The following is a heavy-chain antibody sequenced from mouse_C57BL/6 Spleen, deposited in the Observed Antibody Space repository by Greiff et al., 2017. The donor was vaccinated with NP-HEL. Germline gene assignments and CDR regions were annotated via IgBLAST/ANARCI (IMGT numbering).Heavy chain of an antibody. D-gene: IGHD1-1*01. CDR3: ARGTYYYGSSYYWFAY. Sequence: QVQLKESGAELMKPGASVKLSCKATGYTFTGYWIEWVKQRPGHGLEWIGEILPGSGSTNYNEKFKGKATFTADTSSNTAYMQLSSLTTEDSAIYYCARGTYYYGSSYYWFAYWGQGTLVTVSA. J-gene: IGHJ3*01. CDR2: ILPGSGST. CDR1: GYTFTGYW. V-gene: IGHV1-9*01.